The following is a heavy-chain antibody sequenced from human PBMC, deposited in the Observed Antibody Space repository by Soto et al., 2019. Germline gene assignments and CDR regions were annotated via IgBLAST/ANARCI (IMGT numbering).Heavy chain of an antibody. V-gene: IGHV3-7*01. CDR2: IKQDGSEK. CDR1: GFTFSSYW. CDR3: ASGPYYYYMDV. J-gene: IGHJ6*03. Sequence: GSLRLSCAASGFTFSSYWMSWVRQAPGKGLEWVANIKQDGSEKYYVDSVKGRFTISRDNAKNSLYLQMNSLGAEDTAVYYCASGPYYYYMDVWGKGTTVTVSS.